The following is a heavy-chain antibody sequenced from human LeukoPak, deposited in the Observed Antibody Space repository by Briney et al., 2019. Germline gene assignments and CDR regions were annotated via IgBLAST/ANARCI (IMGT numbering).Heavy chain of an antibody. CDR2: ITSSSSTI. J-gene: IGHJ4*02. V-gene: IGHV3-48*02. CDR1: GFTLSSYS. D-gene: IGHD2-21*02. Sequence: GGSPRPSCAASGFTLSSYSMNWVRQAPGKGLEWVSYITSSSSTIYYADSVKGRFPISRDNAKNSLYLQMNSLRDEDTAAYYCARDSYCGGDCFSGFLDYWGGG. CDR3: ARDSYCGGDCFSGFLDY.